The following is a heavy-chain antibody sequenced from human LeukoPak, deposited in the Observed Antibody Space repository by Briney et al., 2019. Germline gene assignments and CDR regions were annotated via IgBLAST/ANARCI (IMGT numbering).Heavy chain of an antibody. Sequence: SETLSLTCTVSGYSISSGYYWVWIRQPPGKGLEWIGSIYRSGGTNYNPSLKSRVTISVDTSKNQFSLKVNSVTAADTAVYYCARGFEKMATIGGAAFDIWGQGTMVTVSS. J-gene: IGHJ3*02. V-gene: IGHV4-38-2*02. D-gene: IGHD5-24*01. CDR2: IYRSGGT. CDR1: GYSISSGYY. CDR3: ARGFEKMATIGGAAFDI.